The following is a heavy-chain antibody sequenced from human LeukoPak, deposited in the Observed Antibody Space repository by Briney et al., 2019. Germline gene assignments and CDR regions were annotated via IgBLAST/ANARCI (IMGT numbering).Heavy chain of an antibody. Sequence: GGSLRLFCAASGFAFISTSIHWVRHAPGRGREWLSYSSTVTGNIYYADSMKGRFSISRDNAKSSLYQQMSSLRAEDTAVYFCATTGYFYDMDVWGKGTTVTVSS. CDR1: GFAFISTS. D-gene: IGHD1-1*01. V-gene: IGHV3-48*04. CDR2: SSTVTGNI. J-gene: IGHJ6*03. CDR3: ATTGYFYDMDV.